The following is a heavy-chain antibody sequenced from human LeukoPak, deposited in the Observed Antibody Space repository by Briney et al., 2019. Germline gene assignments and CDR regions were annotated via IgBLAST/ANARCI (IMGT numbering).Heavy chain of an antibody. CDR3: AKGGYCSGGTCYPMDV. D-gene: IGHD2-15*01. Sequence: GGSLRLSCAASGFTFSSYAMSWARQAPGKGPQWVSAISGSGGTTYYADSVKGWFAISRDNSKNTLYLQMNSLRAEDTAVYYCAKGGYCSGGTCYPMDVWGQGTTVTVS. V-gene: IGHV3-23*01. J-gene: IGHJ6*02. CDR2: ISGSGGTT. CDR1: GFTFSSYA.